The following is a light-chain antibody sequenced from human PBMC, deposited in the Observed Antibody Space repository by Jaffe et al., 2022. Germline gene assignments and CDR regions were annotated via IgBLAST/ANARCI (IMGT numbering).Light chain of an antibody. J-gene: IGKJ1*01. V-gene: IGKV3-15*01. CDR3: QQYNGWPLT. CDR2: GAS. CDR1: QKISTK. Sequence: VMTQSPGTLSVSPGERATLSCRASQKISTKLAWYQQKSGQAPRLLIYGASTRATGVPARFSGSGSGTEFTLTISSLQSEDFAVYYCQQYNGWPLTFGQGTKVDIK.